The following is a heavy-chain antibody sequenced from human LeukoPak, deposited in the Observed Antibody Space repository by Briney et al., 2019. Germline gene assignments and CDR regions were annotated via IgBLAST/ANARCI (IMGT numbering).Heavy chain of an antibody. V-gene: IGHV1-69*04. D-gene: IGHD5-18*01. CDR3: ARDPEPDTASDY. Sequence: GASVKVSCKASGGTFSSYAISWVRQAPGQGLEWMGRIIPILGIANYAQKFQGRVTITADKYTSTAYMELSSLRSEDTAVYSCARDPEPDTASDYWGQGTLVTVSS. CDR1: GGTFSSYA. J-gene: IGHJ4*02. CDR2: IIPILGIA.